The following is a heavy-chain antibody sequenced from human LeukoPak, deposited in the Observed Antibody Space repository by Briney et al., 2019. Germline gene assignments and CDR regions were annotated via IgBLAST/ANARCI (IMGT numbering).Heavy chain of an antibody. CDR3: ARATTSFSAFDI. Sequence: GGSLRLSCAASGFAFSDYYMSWIRQAPGKGLEWVSYISSSGGTIYYADSVKGRFTISRDNAKNSLYLQMNSLRAEDTAVYYCARATTSFSAFDIWGQGTMVTVSS. CDR2: ISSSGGTI. J-gene: IGHJ3*02. D-gene: IGHD5-12*01. CDR1: GFAFSDYY. V-gene: IGHV3-11*01.